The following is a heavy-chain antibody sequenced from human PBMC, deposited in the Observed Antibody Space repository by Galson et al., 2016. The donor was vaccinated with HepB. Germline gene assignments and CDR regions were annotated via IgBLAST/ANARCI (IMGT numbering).Heavy chain of an antibody. V-gene: IGHV3-23*01. CDR1: GFTFNNYG. J-gene: IGHJ3*01. CDR3: VQGSTAPAV. CDR2: ISRSGDST. Sequence: SLRLSCAASGFTFNNYGMTWVRQAPGKGLEVVSSISRSGDSTDYADSVKGRFTISRDNSKNTLSLQMNSLRAEDTAVYYCVQGSTAPAVWGKGTMVTVPS. D-gene: IGHD1-26*01.